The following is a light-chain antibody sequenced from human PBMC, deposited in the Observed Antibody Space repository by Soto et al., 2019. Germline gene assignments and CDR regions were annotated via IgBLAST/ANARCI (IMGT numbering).Light chain of an antibody. Sequence: QSVLTQPPSASGSPGQSVTISCTGTSGDVGGYNYVSWYQQHPGKAPKLVIFEVNKRPSGVPDRSSGSKSGNTASLTVSGLQTEDEADYYCNSYAGSNSFVFGTGTKVTVL. CDR1: SGDVGGYNY. V-gene: IGLV2-8*01. CDR3: NSYAGSNSFV. CDR2: EVN. J-gene: IGLJ1*01.